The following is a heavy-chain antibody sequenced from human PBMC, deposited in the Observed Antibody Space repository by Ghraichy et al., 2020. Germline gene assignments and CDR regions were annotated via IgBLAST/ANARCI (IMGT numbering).Heavy chain of an antibody. CDR2: IWSGGDNK. J-gene: IGHJ3*02. Sequence: GGSLRLSCAASGFTFSNYGFLWVRQAPGKGLEWVATIWSGGDNKYYGDPVKGRFTISRDNSEGTLYLQMNSLRVEDTAIYYCARGGVASGIRGIDIWGQGTMVTVSS. CDR3: ARGGVASGIRGIDI. D-gene: IGHD1-14*01. CDR1: GFTFSNYG. V-gene: IGHV3-33*01.